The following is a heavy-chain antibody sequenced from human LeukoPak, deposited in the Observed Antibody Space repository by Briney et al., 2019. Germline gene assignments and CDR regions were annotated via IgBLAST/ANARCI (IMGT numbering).Heavy chain of an antibody. CDR1: GYTFTSYY. D-gene: IGHD5-18*01. CDR3: ARPFSDTAMGEIYYFDY. J-gene: IGHJ4*02. Sequence: ASVKVSCKASGYTFTSYYMHWVRQAPGQGLEWMGIINPSGGSTSYAQKFQGIVTMTRDTSTSTVYMELSSLRSEDTAVYYCARPFSDTAMGEIYYFDYWGQGTLVTVSS. V-gene: IGHV1-46*01. CDR2: INPSGGST.